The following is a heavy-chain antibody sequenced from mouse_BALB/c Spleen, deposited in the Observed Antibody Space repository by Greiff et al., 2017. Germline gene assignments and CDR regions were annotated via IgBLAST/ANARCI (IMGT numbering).Heavy chain of an antibody. V-gene: IGHV4-1*02. CDR3: ARPGIHYYGYWYFDV. D-gene: IGHD1-2*01. CDR2: INPDSSPI. J-gene: IGHJ1*01. Sequence: EVKVIESGGGLVQPGGSLKLSCAASGFDFSRYWMSWVRQAPGKGLEWIGEINPDSSPINYTPSLKDKFIISRDNAKNTLYLQMSKVRSEDTALYYCARPGIHYYGYWYFDVWGAGTTVTVSS. CDR1: GFDFSRYW.